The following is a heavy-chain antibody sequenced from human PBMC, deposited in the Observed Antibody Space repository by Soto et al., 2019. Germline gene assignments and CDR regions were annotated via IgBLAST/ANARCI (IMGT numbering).Heavy chain of an antibody. Sequence: GSLRLSCAASGFTFSDYWMHWVRQAPGKGLVWVSRVKSDGSSKNYADSVKGRFTISRDNAKNTLFLQMNSLRAEDTAVYYCPRGRVGSSGYDPLDYWGQGTLVTVSS. V-gene: IGHV3-74*01. CDR2: VKSDGSSK. CDR3: PRGRVGSSGYDPLDY. D-gene: IGHD5-12*01. CDR1: GFTFSDYW. J-gene: IGHJ4*02.